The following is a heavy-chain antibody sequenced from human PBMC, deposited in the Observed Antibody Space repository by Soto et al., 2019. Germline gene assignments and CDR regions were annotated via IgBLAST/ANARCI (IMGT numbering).Heavy chain of an antibody. CDR1: GFICSSYD. J-gene: IGHJ4*02. D-gene: IGHD6-6*01. CDR2: ILVDGRT. CDR3: AKPWVPSITDRPPRFDY. Sequence: GGSLRLSCAASGFICSSYDMSWVRQAPGKGLEWVSTILVDGRTFYVDSVKGRFTISRDSSQNTVYLQMNSLTAGDTALYYCAKPWVPSITDRPPRFDYWGRGTLVAASS. V-gene: IGHV3-23*01.